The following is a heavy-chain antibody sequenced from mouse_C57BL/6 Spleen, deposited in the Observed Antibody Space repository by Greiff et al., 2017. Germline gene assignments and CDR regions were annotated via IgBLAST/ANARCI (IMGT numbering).Heavy chain of an antibody. Sequence: VQLQQPGAELVKPGASVKMSCKASGYTLTSYWITWVKQRPGQGLEWIGEIYPGSGSTNYNEKFKSKATLTVDTSSSTAYMQLSSLTSEDSAVYYCAREGPPFFAYWGQGTLVTVSA. J-gene: IGHJ3*01. CDR1: GYTLTSYW. D-gene: IGHD3-3*01. V-gene: IGHV1-55*01. CDR3: AREGPPFFAY. CDR2: IYPGSGST.